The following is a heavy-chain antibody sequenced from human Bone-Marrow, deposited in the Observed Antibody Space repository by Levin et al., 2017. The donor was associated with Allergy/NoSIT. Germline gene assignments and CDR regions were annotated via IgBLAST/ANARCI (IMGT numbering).Heavy chain of an antibody. V-gene: IGHV2-70*04. D-gene: IGHD6-19*01. J-gene: IGHJ5*02. CDR2: IDWDDNK. CDR3: ARNRYSGASYWFDP. CDR1: GISFAVTETR. Sequence: QTLSLTCTLSGISFAVTETRISWLRQTPGKALEWLARIDWDDNKFYSASLNTRLTISKDTSKNQVVLTMTNMDPVDTGTYYCARNRYSGASYWFDPWGQGALVTVSS.